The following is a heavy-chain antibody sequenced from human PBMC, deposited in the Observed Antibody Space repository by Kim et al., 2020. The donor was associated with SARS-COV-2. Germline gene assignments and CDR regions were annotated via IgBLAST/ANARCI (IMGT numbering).Heavy chain of an antibody. CDR3: ARGPAQGAPLDY. Sequence: SETLSLTCTVSHGSVNNNFWSWIRQPAGQGLEWIGRVYSSGIADYNPSLKSRVIMSLDTSRNQFSLRLNYVTAADSAVYYCARGPAQGAPLDYWGQGNLV. V-gene: IGHV4-4*07. CDR1: HGSVNNNF. CDR2: VYSSGIA. J-gene: IGHJ4*02.